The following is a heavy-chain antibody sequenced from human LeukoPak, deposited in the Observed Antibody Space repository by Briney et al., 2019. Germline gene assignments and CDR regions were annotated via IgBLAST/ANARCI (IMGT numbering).Heavy chain of an antibody. D-gene: IGHD4-11*01. Sequence: GGSLRLSCAASGFTFSSYDMHWVRQATGKGLEWVSAIGTAGDTYYPGSVKGRFTISGENAKNSLYLQMNSLRAGDTAVYYCVRLHDLYGMDVWGQGTTVTVSS. CDR3: VRLHDLYGMDV. V-gene: IGHV3-13*01. J-gene: IGHJ6*02. CDR2: IGTAGDT. CDR1: GFTFSSYD.